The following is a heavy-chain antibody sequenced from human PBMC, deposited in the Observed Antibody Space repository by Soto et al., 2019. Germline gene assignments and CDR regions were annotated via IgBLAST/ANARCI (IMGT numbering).Heavy chain of an antibody. D-gene: IGHD3-22*01. Sequence: SETLSLTCTVSGGSISSGGYYWSWIRQHPGKGLEWIGYIYYSGSTYYNPSLKSRVTISVDTSKNQFSLKLSSVTAADTAVYYCASYNERKPFYDSSGYYYFDYWGQGTLVTAPQ. V-gene: IGHV4-31*03. CDR1: GGSISSGGYY. J-gene: IGHJ4*02. CDR2: IYYSGST. CDR3: ASYNERKPFYDSSGYYYFDY.